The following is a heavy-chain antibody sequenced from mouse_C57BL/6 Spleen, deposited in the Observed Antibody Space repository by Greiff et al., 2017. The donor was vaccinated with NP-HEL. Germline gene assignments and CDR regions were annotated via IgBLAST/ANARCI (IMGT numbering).Heavy chain of an antibody. J-gene: IGHJ4*01. Sequence: VQLQQSGPELVKPGASVKLSCKASGYTFTSYDINWVKQRPGQGLEWIGWIYPRDGSTKYNEKFKGKATLTVDTSSSTAYMELHSLTSEDSAVYFCARPNYGSSPYYYAMDYWGQGTSVTVSS. CDR1: GYTFTSYD. CDR3: ARPNYGSSPYYYAMDY. D-gene: IGHD1-1*01. V-gene: IGHV1-85*01. CDR2: IYPRDGST.